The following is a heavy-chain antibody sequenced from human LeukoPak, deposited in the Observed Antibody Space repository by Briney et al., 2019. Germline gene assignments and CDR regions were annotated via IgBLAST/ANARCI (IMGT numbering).Heavy chain of an antibody. D-gene: IGHD2-2*01. J-gene: IGHJ4*02. Sequence: GGSLRLSCAASGFTFSSYGMHWVRQAPGKGLEWVAVISYDGSNKYYADSVKGRFTISRDNSKNALYLQMNSLRAEDTAVYYCAKDLAVVVPAAITGLFDYWGRGTLVTVSS. CDR2: ISYDGSNK. CDR3: AKDLAVVVPAAITGLFDY. CDR1: GFTFSSYG. V-gene: IGHV3-30*18.